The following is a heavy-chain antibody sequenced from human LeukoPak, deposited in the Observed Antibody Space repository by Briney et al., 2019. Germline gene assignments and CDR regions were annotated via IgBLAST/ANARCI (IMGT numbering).Heavy chain of an antibody. J-gene: IGHJ3*01. Sequence: GGSLRLSCAASGFTFSSYGMHWVRQAPGKGLEWVAVISYDGSNKYYADSVKGRFTISRDNSKNTLYLQMNSLRAEDTAVYYCAEDLNQYYYGSGAHWGQGTMVTVSS. CDR3: AEDLNQYYYGSGAH. CDR2: ISYDGSNK. V-gene: IGHV3-30*18. CDR1: GFTFSSYG. D-gene: IGHD3-10*01.